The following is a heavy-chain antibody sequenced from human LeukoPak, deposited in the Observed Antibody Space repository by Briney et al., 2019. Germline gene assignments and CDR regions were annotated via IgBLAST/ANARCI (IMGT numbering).Heavy chain of an antibody. CDR3: ARDVRYGGSGSNLY. V-gene: IGHV4-4*07. CDR1: GGSISSNYY. D-gene: IGHD3-10*01. Sequence: NTSGTLSLTCAVSGGSISSNYYWSWIRQPAGKGLEYIGRIYNSGITNYNPSLKSRVTISVDTSKNQFSLKLSSVTAADTAVYYCARDVRYGGSGSNLYWGQGTLVTVSS. J-gene: IGHJ4*02. CDR2: IYNSGIT.